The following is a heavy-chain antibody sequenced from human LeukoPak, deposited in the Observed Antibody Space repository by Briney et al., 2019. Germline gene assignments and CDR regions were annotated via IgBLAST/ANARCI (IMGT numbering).Heavy chain of an antibody. Sequence: PGGSLRLSCAASGFTFSSYAMHWVRQAPGKGLEWVAVISYDGSNKYYADSVKGRFTISRDNSKNTLYLQMSSLRAEDTAVYYCARDSTYYYDSSGYPGDYFDYWGQGTLVTVSS. J-gene: IGHJ4*02. V-gene: IGHV3-30*04. D-gene: IGHD3-22*01. CDR3: ARDSTYYYDSSGYPGDYFDY. CDR1: GFTFSSYA. CDR2: ISYDGSNK.